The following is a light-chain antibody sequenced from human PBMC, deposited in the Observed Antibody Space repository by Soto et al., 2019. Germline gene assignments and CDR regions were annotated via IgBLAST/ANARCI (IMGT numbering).Light chain of an antibody. V-gene: IGKV3-20*01. Sequence: EIVLTQSTGTLSLSPGERATLSCRASQSVSSSFLAWYQQKPGQAPRLLIYGASSRATGIPDRFSGSGSGTDFTLTISRLEPEDFAVYYCQQHDSSPVTFGQGTKVEIK. CDR2: GAS. CDR3: QQHDSSPVT. CDR1: QSVSSSF. J-gene: IGKJ1*01.